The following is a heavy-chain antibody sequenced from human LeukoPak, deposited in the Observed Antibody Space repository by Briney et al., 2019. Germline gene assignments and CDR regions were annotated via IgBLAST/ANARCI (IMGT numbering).Heavy chain of an antibody. CDR2: ISGSGGST. D-gene: IGHD4-17*01. J-gene: IGHJ4*02. CDR1: GFTFSSYA. V-gene: IGHV3-23*01. CDR3: AKDVFPDYGDYAVHLHYFDY. Sequence: GGSLRLSCAASGFTFSSYAMSWVRQAPGKGLEWVSAISGSGGSTYYADSVKGRFTISRDNSKNTLYLQMNSLRAEDTAVYYCAKDVFPDYGDYAVHLHYFDYWGQGTLVTVSS.